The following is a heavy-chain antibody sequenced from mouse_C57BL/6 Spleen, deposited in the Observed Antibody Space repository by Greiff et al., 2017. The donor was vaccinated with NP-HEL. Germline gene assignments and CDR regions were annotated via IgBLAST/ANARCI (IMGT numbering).Heavy chain of an antibody. CDR3: ARSGGSGHWYFDV. Sequence: QVQLQQPGAELVKPGASVKLSCKASGYTFTSYWMHWVKQRPGQGLEWIGMIHPNSGSTNYNEKFKSKATLTVDKSSSTAYMQLSSLTSEDAAVYYCARSGGSGHWYFDVWGTGTTVTVSS. J-gene: IGHJ1*03. D-gene: IGHD1-1*01. V-gene: IGHV1-64*01. CDR2: IHPNSGST. CDR1: GYTFTSYW.